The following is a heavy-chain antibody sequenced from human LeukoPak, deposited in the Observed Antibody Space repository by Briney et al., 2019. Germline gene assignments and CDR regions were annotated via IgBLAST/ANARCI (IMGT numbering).Heavy chain of an antibody. D-gene: IGHD6-19*01. J-gene: IGHJ4*02. CDR2: VSYDGDFK. CDR3: ARDPYSHDSSGFSYFLQY. Sequence: GGSLRLSCVGSGFVFSKYAVHWVRQAPGKGLEWVAVVSYDGDFKLYGDSVKGRFTISRDNSQDMLFLQMNDLRPQDAATYFCARDPYSHDSSGFSYFLQYWGQGTVVTVSS. CDR1: GFVFSKYA. V-gene: IGHV3-30-3*01.